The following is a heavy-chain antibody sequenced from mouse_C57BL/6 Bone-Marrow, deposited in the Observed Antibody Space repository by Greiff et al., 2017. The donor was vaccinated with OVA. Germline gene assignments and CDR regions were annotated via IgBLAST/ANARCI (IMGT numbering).Heavy chain of an antibody. J-gene: IGHJ1*03. D-gene: IGHD2-1*01. Sequence: EVQLVESGGGLVKPGGSLKLSCAASGFNFSDYGMHWVRQAPEKGLEWVAYISSGSSTIYYADTVKGRFTMSRDNAKNNLFLQMTSLWSEDTAMYYCAVEGTYGNYPYWYFDVWGTGTTVTVSS. V-gene: IGHV5-17*01. CDR3: AVEGTYGNYPYWYFDV. CDR2: ISSGSSTI. CDR1: GFNFSDYG.